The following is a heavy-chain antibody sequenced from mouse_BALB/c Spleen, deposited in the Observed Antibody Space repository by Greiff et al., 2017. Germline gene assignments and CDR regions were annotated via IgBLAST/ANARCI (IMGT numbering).Heavy chain of an antibody. CDR3: ARRITTAWFAD. D-gene: IGHD2-4*01. J-gene: IGHJ3*01. CDR1: GYSITSDYA. Sequence: EVQLVESGPGLVKPSQSLSLTCTVTGYSITSDYAWNWIRQFPGNKLEWMGYISYSGSTSYNPSLKSRISITRDTSKNQFFLQLNSVTTEDTATYYCARRITTAWFADWGQGTLVTVSA. CDR2: ISYSGST. V-gene: IGHV3-2*02.